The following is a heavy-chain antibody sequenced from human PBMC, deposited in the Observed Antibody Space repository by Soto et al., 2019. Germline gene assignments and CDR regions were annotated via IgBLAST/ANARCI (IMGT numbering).Heavy chain of an antibody. D-gene: IGHD6-6*01. J-gene: IGHJ4*02. CDR3: ARSEYSSSPTTFDY. Sequence: GASVKVSCKASGGTFSSYAISWVRQAPGQGLEWMGGIIPIFGTANYAQKFQGRVTITADESTSTAYMELSSLRSEDTAVYYCARSEYSSSPTTFDYWGQGTLVTVSS. CDR1: GGTFSSYA. V-gene: IGHV1-69*13. CDR2: IIPIFGTA.